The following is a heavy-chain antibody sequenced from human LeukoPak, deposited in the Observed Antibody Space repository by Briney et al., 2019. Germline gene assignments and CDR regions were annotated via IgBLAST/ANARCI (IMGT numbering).Heavy chain of an antibody. CDR2: ITGSGGGT. D-gene: IGHD3-9*01. CDR3: VKWGDYDVLTGYYDPDY. Sequence: PGESLRLSCAASGFTFSNYAMSWVRQAPGKGLEWVSAITGSGGGTYYADSVKGRFTISRENSKNTLYLQVNSLRAEDTAVYYCVKWGDYDVLTGYYDPDYWGQGSLVTVSS. J-gene: IGHJ4*02. CDR1: GFTFSNYA. V-gene: IGHV3-23*01.